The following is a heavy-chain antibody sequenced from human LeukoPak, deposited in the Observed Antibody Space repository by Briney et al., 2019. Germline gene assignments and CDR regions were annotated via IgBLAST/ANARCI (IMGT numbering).Heavy chain of an antibody. D-gene: IGHD1-1*01. J-gene: IGHJ4*02. Sequence: SETLSLTGTVSGDSISSGGHYWNWLRQRPGKGLEWIGYIFHTGSTYYNPSLKSRVTISVDTSKNQFSLKLSSVTAADTAVYYCARSPGIWNEYGRLEYWGQGALVTVSS. CDR2: IFHTGST. CDR1: GDSISSGGHY. CDR3: ARSPGIWNEYGRLEY. V-gene: IGHV4-31*03.